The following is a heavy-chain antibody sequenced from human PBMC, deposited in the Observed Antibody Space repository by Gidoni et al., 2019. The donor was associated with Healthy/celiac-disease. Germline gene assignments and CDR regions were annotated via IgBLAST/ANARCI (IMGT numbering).Heavy chain of an antibody. CDR3: VKDISGNYYGSGSSFDN. CDR1: GLTFDEYA. D-gene: IGHD3-10*01. Sequence: EVQLVESGGGLVQPGRSMRLSCAASGLTFDEYAMHWVRQAPGKGLEWVSAISWNSGGTAYADSVRGRFTISRANAKNSLYLQINSLRAEDTALYYCVKDISGNYYGSGSSFDNWGQGTLVIVSS. V-gene: IGHV3-9*01. J-gene: IGHJ4*02. CDR2: ISWNSGGT.